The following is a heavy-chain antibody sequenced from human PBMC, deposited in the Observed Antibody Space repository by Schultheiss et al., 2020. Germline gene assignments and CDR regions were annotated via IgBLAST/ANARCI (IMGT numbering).Heavy chain of an antibody. D-gene: IGHD4/OR15-4a*01. CDR3: AKGQLTDNWFDP. CDR1: GFTFSTSA. V-gene: IGHV3-64*04. CDR2: ISSNGDST. J-gene: IGHJ5*02. Sequence: GGSLRLSCSASGFTFSTSAMHWVRQAPGKGLEYVSTISSNGDSTYYAGSVKGRFTSSRDNAKNSLYLQMNSLRAEDTALYYCAKGQLTDNWFDPWGQGTLVTVSA.